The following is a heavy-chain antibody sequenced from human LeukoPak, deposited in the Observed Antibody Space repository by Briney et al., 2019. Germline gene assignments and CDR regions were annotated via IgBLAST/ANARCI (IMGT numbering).Heavy chain of an antibody. CDR1: GFTFDDYA. V-gene: IGHV3-9*01. Sequence: GGSLRLSCAASGFTFDDYAMHWVRQAPGKGLEWVSGISWNSGGIGYADSVKGRFTISRDNAKNSLYLQMNSLRAEDTALYYYAKDMACSSTSCYTALDYWGQGTLVTVSS. J-gene: IGHJ4*02. CDR3: AKDMACSSTSCYTALDY. CDR2: ISWNSGGI. D-gene: IGHD2-2*01.